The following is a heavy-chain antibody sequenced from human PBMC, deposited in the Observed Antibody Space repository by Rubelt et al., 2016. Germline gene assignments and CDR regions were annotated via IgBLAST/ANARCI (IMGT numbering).Heavy chain of an antibody. CDR1: GGSISSYY. CDR2: IYYSGST. Sequence: QVQLQESGPGLVKPSETLSLTCTVSGGSISSYYWSWIRQPPGKGLEWIGYIYYSGSTNYNPSLKSRVTISVDTSKNQFSLKLSSVTDADTAVYYCASRYYYDSSGYGGWGQGTLVTVSS. D-gene: IGHD3-22*01. V-gene: IGHV4-59*08. CDR3: ASRYYYDSSGYGG. J-gene: IGHJ4*02.